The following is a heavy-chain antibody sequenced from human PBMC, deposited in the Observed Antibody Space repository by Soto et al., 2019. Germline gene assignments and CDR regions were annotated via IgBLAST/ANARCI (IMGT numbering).Heavy chain of an antibody. CDR3: ARESHDSLTGPPWVWYFDL. V-gene: IGHV4-34*01. Sequence: QVQLQQWGAGPLRPLETLSLTCGVSGGSFSGYYWAWIRQSPGKGLEWIGEINDRGSINYNPSLKSRVSISVDTSKNHYARKLRSVTAADTAVYYCARESHDSLTGPPWVWYFDLWGRGTLVTVSS. D-gene: IGHD3-9*01. J-gene: IGHJ2*01. CDR1: GGSFSGYY. CDR2: INDRGSI.